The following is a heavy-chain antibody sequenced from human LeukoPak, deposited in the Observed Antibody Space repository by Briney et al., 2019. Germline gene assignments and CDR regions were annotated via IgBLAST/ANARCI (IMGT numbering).Heavy chain of an antibody. Sequence: GGSLRLSCAASGFTFSSYWMSWVRQAPGKGLEWVANIKQDGSEKYYVDSVKGRFTISRDNAKNSLYLQMNSLRAEDTAVYYCAREAWRSSYDILTGYMYYFDYWGQGTLVTVSS. J-gene: IGHJ4*02. CDR3: AREAWRSSYDILTGYMYYFDY. CDR1: GFTFSSYW. D-gene: IGHD3-9*01. CDR2: IKQDGSEK. V-gene: IGHV3-7*01.